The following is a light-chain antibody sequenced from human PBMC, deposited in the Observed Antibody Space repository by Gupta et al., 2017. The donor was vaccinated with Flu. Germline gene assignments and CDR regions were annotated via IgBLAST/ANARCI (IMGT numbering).Light chain of an antibody. V-gene: IGKV4-1*01. CDR3: QQYYRTPLT. J-gene: IGKJ4*01. CDR2: WAS. CDR1: QSVLYSSNNKNY. Sequence: NCKSSQSVLYSSNNKNYLAWYQQKPGQPPKLLIYWASTRESGVPDRFSGSGSGTDFTLTISILQAEDVAVYYCQQYYRTPLTFGGGSKVEIK.